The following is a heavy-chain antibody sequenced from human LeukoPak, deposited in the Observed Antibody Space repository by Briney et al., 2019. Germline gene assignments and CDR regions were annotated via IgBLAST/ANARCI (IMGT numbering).Heavy chain of an antibody. CDR2: INHSGST. CDR1: GGSFSGYY. Sequence: PSETLSLTCAVYGGSFSGYYWSWIRQPPGKGLEWIGEINHSGSTNYNPSLKSRVTISVDTSKNQFSLKLSSVTAADTAVYYCARPTLYYGSGSYYRPPDAFDIWGQGTMVTVSS. CDR3: ARPTLYYGSGSYYRPPDAFDI. V-gene: IGHV4-34*01. D-gene: IGHD3-10*01. J-gene: IGHJ3*02.